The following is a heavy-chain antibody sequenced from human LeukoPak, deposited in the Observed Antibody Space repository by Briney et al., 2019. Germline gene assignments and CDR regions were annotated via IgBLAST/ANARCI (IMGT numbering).Heavy chain of an antibody. D-gene: IGHD6-13*01. CDR1: GGSIGSYY. V-gene: IGHV4-59*01. J-gene: IGHJ6*02. CDR2: IYYSGST. Sequence: KPSETLSLTCTVSGGSIGSYYWSWIRQPPGKGLEWIGYIYYSGSTNYNPSLKSRVTISVDTSKNQFSLKLSSVTAADTAVYYCARGYSSSWPIDYYYYYGMDVWGQGTTVTVSS. CDR3: ARGYSSSWPIDYYYYYGMDV.